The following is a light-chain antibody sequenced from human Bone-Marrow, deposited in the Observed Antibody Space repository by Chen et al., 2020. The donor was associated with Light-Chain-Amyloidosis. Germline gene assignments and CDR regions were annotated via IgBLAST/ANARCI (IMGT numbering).Light chain of an antibody. CDR2: RNN. Sequence: QSVLTPPTSPSGTPGQRGTLPCYRASSNIGFNYVYWYQHFPGAAPNPLIHRNNQRPSGVPDRFSASKSGTSAFLAISVLRSEDEADYYCAAWDGSLSGYVFGTGTKVIVL. J-gene: IGLJ1*01. V-gene: IGLV1-47*01. CDR1: SSNIGFNY. CDR3: AAWDGSLSGYV.